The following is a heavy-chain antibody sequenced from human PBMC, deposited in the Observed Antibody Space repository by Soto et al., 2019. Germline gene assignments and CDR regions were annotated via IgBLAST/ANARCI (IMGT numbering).Heavy chain of an antibody. D-gene: IGHD2-15*01. V-gene: IGHV4-61*01. CDR1: GGSVSSGSSY. CDR3: ARLGHPWSWFDP. Sequence: QVQLQESGPGLVKPSETLSLTCTVFGGSVSSGSSYWSWIRQPPGKGLEWIGYLYYSGSTNNNPSLKCRVTISVDTSQNQFSLKLSSVTAADTAVYYCARLGHPWSWFDPWGQGTLVTVSS. CDR2: LYYSGST. J-gene: IGHJ5*02.